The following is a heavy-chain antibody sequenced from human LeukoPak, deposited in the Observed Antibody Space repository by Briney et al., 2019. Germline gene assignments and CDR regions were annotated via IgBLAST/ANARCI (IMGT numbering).Heavy chain of an antibody. Sequence: GSLRLSCAASGFTFSSYAMSWVRQPPGKGLEWIGEINHSGSTNYNPSLKSRVTISVDTSKNQFSLKLSSVTAADTAVYYCARGSLLWFRELRNWGQGTLVTVSS. D-gene: IGHD3-10*01. V-gene: IGHV4-34*01. CDR1: GFTFSSYA. J-gene: IGHJ4*02. CDR3: ARGSLLWFRELRN. CDR2: INHSGST.